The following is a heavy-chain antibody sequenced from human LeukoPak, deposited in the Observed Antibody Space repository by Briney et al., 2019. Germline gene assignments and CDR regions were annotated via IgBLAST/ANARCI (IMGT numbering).Heavy chain of an antibody. V-gene: IGHV1-2*02. CDR3: ARVGGSSPFYYYMDV. CDR2: INPNSGGT. J-gene: IGHJ6*03. Sequence: ASVKVSCKASGYTFTSYGISWVRQAPGQGLEWMGWINPNSGGTTYAQRFQGRVTMTRDTSISTAYMELSRLRSDDTAVYFCARVGGSSPFYYYMDVWGKGTTVTVSS. D-gene: IGHD3-10*01. CDR1: GYTFTSYG.